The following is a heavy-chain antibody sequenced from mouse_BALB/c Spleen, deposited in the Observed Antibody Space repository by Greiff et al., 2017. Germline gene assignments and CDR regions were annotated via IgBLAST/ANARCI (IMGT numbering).Heavy chain of an antibody. V-gene: IGHV3-2*02. Sequence: EVKLMESGPGLVKPSQSLSLTCTVTGYSITSDYAWNWIRQFPGNKLEWMGYISYSGSTSYNPSLKSRISITRDTSKNQFFLQLNSVTTEDTATYYCARGGAGYGYAMDYWGQGTLVTVSA. CDR1: GYSITSDYA. J-gene: IGHJ3*01. CDR3: ARGGAGYGYAMDY. CDR2: ISYSGST. D-gene: IGHD1-2*01.